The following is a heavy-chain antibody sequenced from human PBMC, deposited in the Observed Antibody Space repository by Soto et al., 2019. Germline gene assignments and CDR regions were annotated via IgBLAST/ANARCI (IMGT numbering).Heavy chain of an antibody. V-gene: IGHV4-30-4*01. CDR2: IYYSGST. J-gene: IGHJ5*02. D-gene: IGHD2-2*01. Sequence: SETLSLTCTVSGGSISSGDYYWSWIRQPPGKGLEWIGYIYYSGSTYYNPSLKSRVTISVDTSKNQFSLKLSSATAADTAVYYCARDLRVVPYCSSTSCQPWFDPWGQGTLVTVSS. CDR1: GGSISSGDYY. CDR3: ARDLRVVPYCSSTSCQPWFDP.